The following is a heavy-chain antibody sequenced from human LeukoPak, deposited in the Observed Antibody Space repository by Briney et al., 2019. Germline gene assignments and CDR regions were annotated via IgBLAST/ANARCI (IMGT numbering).Heavy chain of an antibody. J-gene: IGHJ3*02. CDR3: AANKYCTNGVCYFNAFDI. D-gene: IGHD2-8*01. Sequence: ASVKVSCKASVGTFSSYAISWVRQAPGQGLEWMGGIIHIFGTANYSQKFQGRVTITTDESTSTAYMELSSLRSEDTAVYYCAANKYCTNGVCYFNAFDIWGQGTMVTVSS. CDR2: IIHIFGTA. V-gene: IGHV1-69*05. CDR1: VGTFSSYA.